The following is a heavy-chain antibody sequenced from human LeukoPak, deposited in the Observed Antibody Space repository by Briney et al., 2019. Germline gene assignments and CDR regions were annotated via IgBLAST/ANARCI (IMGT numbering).Heavy chain of an antibody. V-gene: IGHV3-30-3*01. CDR3: ASGSRYFDY. CDR2: ISYDGSNK. Sequence: PGRSLRLSCAASGFTFSSYAMHWVRQAPGKGLEWVAVISYDGSNKYYADSVKGRFTISRDNSKNTLYLQMNSLRAEDTAVYYCASGSRYFDYWAREPWSPSPQ. CDR1: GFTFSSYA. J-gene: IGHJ4*02.